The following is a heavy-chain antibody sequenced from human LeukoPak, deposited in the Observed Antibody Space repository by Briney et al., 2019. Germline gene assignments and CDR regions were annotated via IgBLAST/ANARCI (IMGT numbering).Heavy chain of an antibody. Sequence: GGSLRLSCAASGFTFSSFAMNWVRQAPGKGLEWVSAFSGSDDTTYYVDSVKGRFTISRDNSKNTLDLQMNSLRAEDTAVYYCAKGYSFRLLFPSYLDYWGQGTLVTVSS. CDR2: FSGSDDTT. J-gene: IGHJ4*02. CDR3: AKGYSFRLLFPSYLDY. V-gene: IGHV3-23*01. CDR1: GFTFSSFA. D-gene: IGHD2-21*02.